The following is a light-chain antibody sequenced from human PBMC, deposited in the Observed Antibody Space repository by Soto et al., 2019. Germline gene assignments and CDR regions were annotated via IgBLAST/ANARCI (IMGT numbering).Light chain of an antibody. V-gene: IGLV8-61*01. J-gene: IGLJ2*01. CDR2: STN. Sequence: QTVVTQEPSFSVSPGGTVTLTCGLSSGSVSTSYYPSWYQQTPDQAPRTLIYSTNTRSSWVPDRFSGSILGNKAALTITGAQADDESDYYCVLYMGSGISVFGGGTKVTVL. CDR1: SGSVSTSYY. CDR3: VLYMGSGISV.